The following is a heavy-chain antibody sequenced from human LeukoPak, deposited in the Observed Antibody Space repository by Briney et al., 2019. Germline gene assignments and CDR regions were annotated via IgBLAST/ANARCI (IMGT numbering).Heavy chain of an antibody. J-gene: IGHJ4*02. CDR1: GGSISSYY. V-gene: IGHV4-4*07. D-gene: IGHD3-22*01. CDR2: IYTSGST. Sequence: PSETLSLTCTVSGGSISSYYWSWIRQPAGKGLGWIGRIYTSGSTNYNPSLKSRVTMSVDTSKNQFSLKLSSVTAADTAVYYCARDRYYYDSSGYYPLFDYWGQGTLVTVSS. CDR3: ARDRYYYDSSGYYPLFDY.